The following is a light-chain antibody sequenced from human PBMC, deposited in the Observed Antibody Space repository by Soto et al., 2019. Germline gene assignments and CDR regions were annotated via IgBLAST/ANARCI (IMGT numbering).Light chain of an antibody. V-gene: IGKV3-15*01. CDR1: QSVSSN. CDR2: GAS. J-gene: IGKJ2*01. CDR3: QQYNNWLRT. Sequence: EIVMTQSPATLSVSPGERATLSCRASQSVSSNLAWYQQKPGQAPRLLIYGASTRATGIPARFSGSGSGTEFTLTISSVQSEDCAVYYCQQYNNWLRTFGQGTKLEIK.